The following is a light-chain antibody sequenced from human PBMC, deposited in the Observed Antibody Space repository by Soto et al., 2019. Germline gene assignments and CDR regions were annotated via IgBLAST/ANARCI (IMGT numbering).Light chain of an antibody. Sequence: QPVLTQSSSASASLGSSVKLTCTLSSGHSSYIIAWHQQQPGKAPRYLMKLEGSGSYNKGSGVPDRFSGSSSRADRYLTISNLQFEDEADYYCQTWDSNIHWVFGGGTKVTV. CDR3: QTWDSNIHWV. J-gene: IGLJ3*02. CDR1: SGHSSYI. V-gene: IGLV4-60*02. CDR2: LEGSGSY.